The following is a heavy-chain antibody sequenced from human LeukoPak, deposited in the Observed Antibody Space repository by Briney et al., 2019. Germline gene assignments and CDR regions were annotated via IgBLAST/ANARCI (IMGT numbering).Heavy chain of an antibody. CDR3: ARVRVVPAATVDY. Sequence: PSETLSLTCAVSGYSISSSYYWGWIRQPPGKGLEWIGTIYHSGSTHYNPSLKSRVTLSVDTSKNQFSLKLRSVTAADTAVYYCARVRVVPAATVDYWAREPWSPSPQ. J-gene: IGHJ4*02. D-gene: IGHD2-2*01. V-gene: IGHV4-38-2*01. CDR1: GYSISSSYY. CDR2: IYHSGST.